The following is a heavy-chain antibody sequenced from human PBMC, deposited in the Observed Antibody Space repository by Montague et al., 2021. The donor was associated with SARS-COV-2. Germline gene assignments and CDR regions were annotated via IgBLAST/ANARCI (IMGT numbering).Heavy chain of an antibody. J-gene: IGHJ4*02. CDR2: IYYSGSS. V-gene: IGHV4-31*03. D-gene: IGHD1-26*01. Sequence: TLSLTCSVSGGSINSANYYWNWIRQHPRKGLEFIGYIYYSGSSFYNPSLKSRLTISVDTSKNRFSLRLSSVTAADTAIYFCASQSGSYYNYFDLWGQGTLVTVSS. CDR3: ASQSGSYYNYFDL. CDR1: GGSINSANYY.